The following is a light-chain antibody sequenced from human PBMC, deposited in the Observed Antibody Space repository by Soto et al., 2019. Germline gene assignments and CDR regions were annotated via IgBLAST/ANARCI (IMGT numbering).Light chain of an antibody. CDR3: QPYNNWPLT. Sequence: VMTTSPATLSVSPGERATLSGRASQSVSSNLAWYQQKPGQAPRLLIYGASTRATGIPARFSGSGSGTEFTLTISSLQSEDFAVYYCQPYNNWPLTFAGGTKVDI. CDR2: GAS. CDR1: QSVSSN. V-gene: IGKV3-15*01. J-gene: IGKJ4*02.